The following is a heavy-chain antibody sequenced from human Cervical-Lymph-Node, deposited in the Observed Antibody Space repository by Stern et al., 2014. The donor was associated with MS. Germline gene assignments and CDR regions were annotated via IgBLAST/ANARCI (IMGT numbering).Heavy chain of an antibody. CDR2: IYHSRST. CDR1: GYSISSGYY. Sequence: QLQLQESGPGLVKPSETLSLTCTVSGYSISSGYYWGWIRQPPRKGLEWIGRIYHSRSTYYHPSLNSRVTISVDTSQNQFSLHMSSVTAADTAVYYCASDGDYGDYNYWGQGTLVTVSS. D-gene: IGHD4-17*01. CDR3: ASDGDYGDYNY. J-gene: IGHJ4*02. V-gene: IGHV4-38-2*02.